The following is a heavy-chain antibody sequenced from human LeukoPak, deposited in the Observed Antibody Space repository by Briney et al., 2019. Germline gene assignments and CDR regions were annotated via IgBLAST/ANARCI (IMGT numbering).Heavy chain of an antibody. V-gene: IGHV4-61*08. D-gene: IGHD6-13*01. Sequence: PSETLSLTCAVSGDSITSGGYSWSWIRQPPGKGLEWFGYIYYSGSTNYNPSLKSRVTISVDTSKNQFSLKLSSVTAADTAVYYCTRDLGGAAAGVYYYYYMDVWGKGTTVTVSS. CDR2: IYYSGST. CDR3: TRDLGGAAAGVYYYYYMDV. J-gene: IGHJ6*03. CDR1: GDSITSGGYS.